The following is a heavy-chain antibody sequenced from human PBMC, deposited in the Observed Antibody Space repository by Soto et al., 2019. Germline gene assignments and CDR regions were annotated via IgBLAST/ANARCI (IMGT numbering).Heavy chain of an antibody. D-gene: IGHD5-18*01. Sequence: QVQLVQSGAEVKKPGSSVKVSCKASGGTFSSYTISWVRQAPGQGLEWMGRIIPILGIANYAQKFQGRVTIXGDLSXXTAYMELRSLRSEDTAVYYCASLNVDTAMVHWFDPWGQGTLVTVSS. CDR3: ASLNVDTAMVHWFDP. CDR2: IIPILGIA. V-gene: IGHV1-69*02. J-gene: IGHJ5*02. CDR1: GGTFSSYT.